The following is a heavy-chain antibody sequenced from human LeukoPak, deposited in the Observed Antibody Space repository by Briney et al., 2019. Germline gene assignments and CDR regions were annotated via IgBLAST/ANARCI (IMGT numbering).Heavy chain of an antibody. Sequence: PGGSLRLSCAAYGFTVSSNYMSWVRQAPGKGLEWVSVIYSGGSTYYADCVKGRFTISRHNSKNTLYLQMNSLSAEDTAVYYCARERTRAFDIWGQGTMVTVSS. CDR3: ARERTRAFDI. J-gene: IGHJ3*02. CDR1: GFTVSSNY. V-gene: IGHV3-53*04. CDR2: IYSGGST.